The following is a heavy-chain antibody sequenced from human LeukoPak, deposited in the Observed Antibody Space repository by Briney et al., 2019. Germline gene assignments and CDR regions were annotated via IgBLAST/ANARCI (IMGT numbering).Heavy chain of an antibody. CDR1: GFTFSSYS. Sequence: PGGSLRLSCAASGFTFSSYSMNWVRQAPGKGLEWVSSISSSSSYIYYADSVKGRFTISRDNAKNSLYLQMNSLRAEDTAVYYCARDCSPYSSCDYWGQGTLVTVSS. V-gene: IGHV3-21*01. CDR2: ISSSSSYI. CDR3: ARDCSPYSSCDY. D-gene: IGHD6-6*01. J-gene: IGHJ4*02.